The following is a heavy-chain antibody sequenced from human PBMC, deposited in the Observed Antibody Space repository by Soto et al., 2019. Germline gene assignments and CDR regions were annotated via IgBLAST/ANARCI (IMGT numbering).Heavy chain of an antibody. CDR3: ARVGTNGSYPYHYLDY. D-gene: IGHD2-8*01. J-gene: IGHJ4*01. CDR2: IYDSGST. Sequence: PSETLSLTCIVSGTSIRSYYWSWIRQSPGKGLEWIGYIYDSGSTNYNPSLKSRVTISVDTSKSQVSLRLSSVTAADTAVYYCARVGTNGSYPYHYLDYWGQGILVTVS. V-gene: IGHV4-59*01. CDR1: GTSIRSYY.